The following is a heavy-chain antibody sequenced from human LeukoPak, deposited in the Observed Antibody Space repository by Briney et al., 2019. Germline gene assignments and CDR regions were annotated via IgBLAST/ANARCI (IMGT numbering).Heavy chain of an antibody. Sequence: GGSLRLSCAASGFTFDDYAMHWVRQAPGKGLEWVSGISWKSDSIGYADSVKGRFTISRDNAKNSLYLQMNSLRAEDTALYYCAKENYETLTGSLSEGMDVWGQGTTVTVSS. CDR3: AKENYETLTGSLSEGMDV. CDR2: ISWKSDSI. V-gene: IGHV3-9*01. CDR1: GFTFDDYA. J-gene: IGHJ6*02. D-gene: IGHD3-9*01.